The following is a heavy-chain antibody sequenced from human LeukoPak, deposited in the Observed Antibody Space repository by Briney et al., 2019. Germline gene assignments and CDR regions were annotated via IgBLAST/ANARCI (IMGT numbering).Heavy chain of an antibody. D-gene: IGHD5-24*01. Sequence: AGGSLRLSCAASGFTVSSNYMSWVRQAPGKGLEWVSVIYSGGSTYYADSVKGRFTISRDNSKNTLYLQMNSLRAEDTAVYYCARDLPSRVATIRGDAFDIWGQGTMVTVSS. CDR1: GFTVSSNY. V-gene: IGHV3-53*01. CDR3: ARDLPSRVATIRGDAFDI. CDR2: IYSGGST. J-gene: IGHJ3*02.